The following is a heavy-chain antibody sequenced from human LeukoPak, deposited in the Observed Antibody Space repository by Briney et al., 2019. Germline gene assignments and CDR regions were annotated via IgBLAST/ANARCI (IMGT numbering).Heavy chain of an antibody. V-gene: IGHV4-34*01. CDR1: GGSFSGYY. J-gene: IGHJ4*02. D-gene: IGHD3-22*01. CDR3: ARDPGDSVDYYDSSGYDQNNDY. Sequence: SETLSLTCAVYGGSFSGYYWGWIRQPPGKGLEWIGSIYYSGSTYYNPSLKSRVTISVDTSKNQFSLKLSSVTAADTAVYYCARDPGDSVDYYDSSGYDQNNDYWGQGTLVTVSS. CDR2: IYYSGST.